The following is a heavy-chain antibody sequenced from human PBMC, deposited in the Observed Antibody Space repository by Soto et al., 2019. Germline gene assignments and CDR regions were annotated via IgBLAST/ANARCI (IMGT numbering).Heavy chain of an antibody. J-gene: IGHJ6*02. CDR3: ASLPYTDATSGYYYYGMDV. V-gene: IGHV4-34*01. D-gene: IGHD1-1*01. CDR1: GGSFSGYY. CDR2: INHSGST. Sequence: SETLSLTCAVYGGSFSGYYWSWIRPPPGKGLEWIGEINHSGSTNYNPSLKSRVTISVDTSKNQFSLKLSSVTAADTAVFYCASLPYTDATSGYYYYGMDVWGQGTTVTVSS.